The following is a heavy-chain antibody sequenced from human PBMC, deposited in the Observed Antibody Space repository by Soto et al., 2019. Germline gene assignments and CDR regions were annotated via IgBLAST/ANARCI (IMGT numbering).Heavy chain of an antibody. Sequence: GGSLRLSCAASGFTFSSYSMNWVRQAPGKGLEWVSYISSSSSTIYYADSVKGRFTISRDNAKNSLYLQMNSLRDEDTAVYYCARKQLAGYYYGMDVWGQGTTVTVSS. CDR2: ISSSSSTI. CDR3: ARKQLAGYYYGMDV. V-gene: IGHV3-48*02. D-gene: IGHD6-6*01. CDR1: GFTFSSYS. J-gene: IGHJ6*02.